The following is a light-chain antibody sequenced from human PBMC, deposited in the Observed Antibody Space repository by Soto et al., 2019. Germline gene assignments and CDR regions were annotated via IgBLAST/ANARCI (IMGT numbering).Light chain of an antibody. CDR1: QSVSSSF. Sequence: EIVLTQSPGTLSLSPGEGATLSCRASQSVSSSFLAWYQQKPGQAPRLLIYGASSRATGIPDRFSGSGSGRDFTLTISRLETEDFAVYYCLRYGSSPYAFGQGTKLEIK. V-gene: IGKV3-20*01. J-gene: IGKJ2*01. CDR3: LRYGSSPYA. CDR2: GAS.